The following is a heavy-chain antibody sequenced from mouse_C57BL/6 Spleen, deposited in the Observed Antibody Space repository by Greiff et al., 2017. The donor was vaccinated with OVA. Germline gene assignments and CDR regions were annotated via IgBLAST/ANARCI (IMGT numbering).Heavy chain of an antibody. V-gene: IGHV1-50*01. CDR1: GYTFTSYW. Sequence: VQLQQPGAELVKPGASVKLSCKASGYTFTSYWMQWVKQRPGQGLEWIGEIDPSDSYTNYNQKFKGKATLTVDTSSSTAYMQLSSLTSEDSAVYYCARRVQLRSHFDYWGQGTTLTVSS. CDR2: IDPSDSYT. D-gene: IGHD3-2*02. CDR3: ARRVQLRSHFDY. J-gene: IGHJ2*01.